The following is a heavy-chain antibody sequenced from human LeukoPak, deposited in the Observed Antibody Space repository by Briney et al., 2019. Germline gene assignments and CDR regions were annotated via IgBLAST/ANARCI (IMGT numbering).Heavy chain of an antibody. CDR2: ISGSGGST. J-gene: IGHJ4*02. CDR1: GFSFSRFA. V-gene: IGHV3-23*01. Sequence: GGSLRLSCAASGFSFSRFAMICVRGSPGKGREWVSAISGSGGSTYYAASVKGRFTISRDHSKSTLYLQMTSLRAEETAVYYCAKEDRSGGSCDYWGQGTLATVSS. CDR3: AKEDRSGGSCDY. D-gene: IGHD2-15*01.